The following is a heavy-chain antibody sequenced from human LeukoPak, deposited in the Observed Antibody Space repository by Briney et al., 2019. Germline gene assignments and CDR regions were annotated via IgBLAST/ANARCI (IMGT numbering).Heavy chain of an antibody. CDR1: GFTVSSNY. CDR3: ARDSTRYSSSWPLVGY. V-gene: IGHV3-53*01. D-gene: IGHD6-13*01. CDR2: IYSGGST. Sequence: GGSLRLSCAASGFTVSSNYMSWVRQAPGKGLEWVSVIYSGGSTYYADSAKGRFTISRDSSKNTLYLQMNSLRAEDTAVYYCARDSTRYSSSWPLVGYWGQGTLVTVSS. J-gene: IGHJ4*02.